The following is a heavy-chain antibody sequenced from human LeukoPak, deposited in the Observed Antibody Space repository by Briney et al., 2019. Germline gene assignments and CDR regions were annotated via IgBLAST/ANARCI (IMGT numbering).Heavy chain of an antibody. CDR3: ATPLDYFDMSDFHQGGD. V-gene: IGHV3-7*03. CDR2: IKHDGSEK. CDR1: GFTFSRHW. J-gene: IGHJ4*02. Sequence: GGSLRLSCAASGFTFSRHWMTRVRQAPGKGLEWVANIKHDGSEKNYVDSVKGRFTISRDNAKNSLYLQMNSLRAEDTAVYYCATPLDYFDMSDFHQGGDWGQGTLVTVSS. D-gene: IGHD3-22*01.